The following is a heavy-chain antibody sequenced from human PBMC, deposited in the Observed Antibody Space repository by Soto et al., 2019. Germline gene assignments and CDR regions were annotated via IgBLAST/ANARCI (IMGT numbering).Heavy chain of an antibody. V-gene: IGHV1-18*01. Sequence: ASVKVSCKASGYTFTRYYINWVRQAPGQGLEWMGWVSAYNGNTHYEQKLQGRVTLTTDTSTSTAYMELRSLRSDDTAVYFCARGGQWDFLSDYWGQGTLVTVPQ. CDR3: ARGGQWDFLSDY. D-gene: IGHD1-26*01. CDR1: GYTFTRYY. CDR2: VSAYNGNT. J-gene: IGHJ4*02.